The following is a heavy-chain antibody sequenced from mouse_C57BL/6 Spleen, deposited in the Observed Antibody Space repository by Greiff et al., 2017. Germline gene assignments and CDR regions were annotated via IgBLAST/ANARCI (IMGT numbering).Heavy chain of an antibody. CDR2: IWSGGST. CDR1: GFSLTSYG. D-gene: IGHD1-1*01. CDR3: ARNWRYYGSGFAY. Sequence: VKLMESGPGLVQPSQSLSITCTVSGFSLTSYGVHWVRQSPGKGLEWLGVIWSGGSTDYNAAFISRLSISKDNSKSQVFFKMNSLQADDTAIYYCARNWRYYGSGFAYWGQGTLVTVSA. V-gene: IGHV2-2*01. J-gene: IGHJ3*01.